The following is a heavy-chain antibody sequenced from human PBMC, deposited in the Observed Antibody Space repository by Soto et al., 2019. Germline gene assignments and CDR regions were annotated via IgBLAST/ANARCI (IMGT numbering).Heavy chain of an antibody. CDR2: ISGSGTSA. CDR3: ARARTIAAAGISWFDP. CDR1: GFTFSIYA. V-gene: IGHV3-23*01. D-gene: IGHD6-13*01. Sequence: PGGSLRLSCAASGFTFSIYAMAWVRQAPGKGLKWVSTISGSGTSAYYADAVQGRFTFSRDNAKNTLYLQMNSLRAEDTAVYYCARARTIAAAGISWFDPWGQGTLVTVSS. J-gene: IGHJ5*02.